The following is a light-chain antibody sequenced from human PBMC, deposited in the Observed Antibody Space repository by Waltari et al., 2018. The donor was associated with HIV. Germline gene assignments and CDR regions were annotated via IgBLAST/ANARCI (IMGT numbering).Light chain of an antibody. CDR3: SSYRANNTIV. Sequence: HSALAQPPSVSASPGQSVTISCTGTSSDVGAYNRVSWYLQPPGTAPKVIIYEVKNRPSVVPDRFSGSKSGNTASLTISGLQAEDEADYYCSSYRANNTIVFGTGTQVTVL. V-gene: IGLV2-18*02. J-gene: IGLJ1*01. CDR1: SSDVGAYNR. CDR2: EVK.